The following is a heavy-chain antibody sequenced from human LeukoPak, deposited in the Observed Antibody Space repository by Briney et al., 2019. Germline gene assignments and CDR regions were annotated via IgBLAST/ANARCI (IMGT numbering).Heavy chain of an antibody. V-gene: IGHV1-18*01. CDR2: ISAYNGNT. Sequence: ASVKVSCKASGYTFTSYGIGWVRQAPGQGLEWMGWISAYNGNTNYAQKLQGRVTMTTDTSTSTAYMELRSLRSDDTAVYYCARSWDTIFGVATGAFDIWGQGTMVTVSS. D-gene: IGHD3-3*01. CDR3: ARSWDTIFGVATGAFDI. CDR1: GYTFTSYG. J-gene: IGHJ3*02.